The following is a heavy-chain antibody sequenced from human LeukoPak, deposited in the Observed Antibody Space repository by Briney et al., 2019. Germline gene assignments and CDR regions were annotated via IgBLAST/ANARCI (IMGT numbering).Heavy chain of an antibody. V-gene: IGHV1-18*04. CDR1: GYTFTSYG. J-gene: IGHJ3*02. CDR3: ARDGRDYDYVWGSYRSDAFDI. Sequence: ASMKVSCKASGYTFTSYGISWVRQAPGQGLEWMGCISAYNGNTNYAQKLQGRVTMTTDTSTSTAYMELRSLRSDDTAVYYCARDGRDYDYVWGSYRSDAFDIWGQGTMVTVSS. CDR2: ISAYNGNT. D-gene: IGHD3-16*02.